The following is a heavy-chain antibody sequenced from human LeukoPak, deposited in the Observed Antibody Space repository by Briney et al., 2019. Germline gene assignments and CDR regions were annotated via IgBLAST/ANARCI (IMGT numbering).Heavy chain of an antibody. CDR1: GGSIGTYY. J-gene: IGHJ5*02. CDR3: ARAPRRSSSGYSNWFDP. D-gene: IGHD3-22*01. CDR2: IYYSGST. Sequence: PSETLSLTCTVSGGSIGTYYWSWIRQPPGKGLEWIGYIYYSGSTNYNPSLKSRVTISVDTSKNQFSLKLSSVTAADTAVYYCARAPRRSSSGYSNWFDPWGQGTLVTVSS. V-gene: IGHV4-59*01.